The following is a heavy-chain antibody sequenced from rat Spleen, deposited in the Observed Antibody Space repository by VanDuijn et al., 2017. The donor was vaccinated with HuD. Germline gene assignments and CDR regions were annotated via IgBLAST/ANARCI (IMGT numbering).Heavy chain of an antibody. D-gene: IGHD5-1*01. J-gene: IGHJ2*01. CDR1: RFTFSNYY. CDR2: ISPSGGST. CDR3: ATLTGSSGY. V-gene: IGHV5-25*01. Sequence: EVQLVGSGGGLVQPGRSMKLSCVALRFTFSNYYMAWVRQAPTKGLEWVASISPSGGSTYYRDSVKGRFTISRDNAKSTLYLQMDSLRSEDTATYYCATLTGSSGYWGQGVMVTVSS.